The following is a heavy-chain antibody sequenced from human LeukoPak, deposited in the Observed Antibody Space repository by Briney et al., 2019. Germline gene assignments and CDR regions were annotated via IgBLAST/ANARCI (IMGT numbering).Heavy chain of an antibody. D-gene: IGHD2-15*01. V-gene: IGHV3-30*02. J-gene: IGHJ6*03. CDR2: IRYDGSNK. Sequence: GGSLRLSCAASGFTFSSYGMHWVRQAPGKGLEWVAFIRYDGSNKYYADSVKGRFTISRDDSKNTLYLQMNSLRAEDTAVYYCARVGPQDYYYMDVWGKGTTVTVSS. CDR3: ARVGPQDYYYMDV. CDR1: GFTFSSYG.